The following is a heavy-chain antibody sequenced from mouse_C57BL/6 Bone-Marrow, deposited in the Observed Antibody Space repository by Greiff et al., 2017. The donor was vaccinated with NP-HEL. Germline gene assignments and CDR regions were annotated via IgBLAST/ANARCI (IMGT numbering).Heavy chain of an antibody. CDR2: IHPNSGST. D-gene: IGHD2-3*01. V-gene: IGHV1-64*01. CDR1: GYTFTSYW. Sequence: VQLQQPGAELVKPGASVKLSCKASGYTFTSYWMHWVKQRPGQGLEWIGMIHPNSGSTNYNEKFKSKATLTVDKSSSTAYMQLSSLTSEDSAVYYCAGSYDGYFGFAYWGQGTLVTVSA. J-gene: IGHJ3*01. CDR3: AGSYDGYFGFAY.